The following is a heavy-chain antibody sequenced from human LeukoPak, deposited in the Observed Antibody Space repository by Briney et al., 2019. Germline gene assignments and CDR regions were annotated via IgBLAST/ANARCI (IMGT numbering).Heavy chain of an antibody. CDR1: GFIFSNYA. J-gene: IGHJ4*02. V-gene: IGHV3-30*01. D-gene: IGHD3-10*01. Sequence: PGGSLRLSCAASGFIFSNYAMHWVRQAPGKGLEWVALISSDGSKTYHADSVKGRFSISRDNSKSTLYLQLNSLRAEDTSVYYCARDSTYWYDSGSSGPHYFDAWGQGTLVTVSS. CDR2: ISSDGSKT. CDR3: ARDSTYWYDSGSSGPHYFDA.